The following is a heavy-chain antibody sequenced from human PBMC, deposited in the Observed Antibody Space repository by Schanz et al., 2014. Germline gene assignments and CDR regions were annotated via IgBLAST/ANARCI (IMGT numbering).Heavy chain of an antibody. CDR3: AKAYSSGWYDLDY. CDR2: ISRDGTTS. V-gene: IGHV3-11*04. D-gene: IGHD6-19*01. Sequence: QVQLVESGGGLVKPGGSLRLSCAASGFIFNDYYMNWIRQAPGKGLEWLSYISRDGTTSYYADSVKGRFTISRDNSKNTVYLQMNSLRTEDTAVYYCAKAYSSGWYDLDYWGQGTLVTVSS. CDR1: GFIFNDYY. J-gene: IGHJ4*02.